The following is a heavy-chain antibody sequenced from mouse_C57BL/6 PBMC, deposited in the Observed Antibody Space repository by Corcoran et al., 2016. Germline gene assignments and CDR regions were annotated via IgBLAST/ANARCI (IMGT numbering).Heavy chain of an antibody. CDR1: GYTFTDYY. V-gene: IGHV1-26*01. Sequence: EVQLQQSGPELVKPGASVKISCKASGYTFTDYYMNWVKQSHGKSLEWIGDINPNNGGTSYNQKFKGKATLTVDKSSSTAYMELRSLTSEDSAVYYCARSPYGSRGGAMDYWGQGTSVTVSS. CDR3: ARSPYGSRGGAMDY. D-gene: IGHD1-1*01. CDR2: INPNNGGT. J-gene: IGHJ4*01.